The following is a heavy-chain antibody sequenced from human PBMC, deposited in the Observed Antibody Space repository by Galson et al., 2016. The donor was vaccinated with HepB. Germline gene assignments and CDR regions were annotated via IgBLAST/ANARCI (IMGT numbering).Heavy chain of an antibody. D-gene: IGHD3-10*01. CDR1: GYSFTTYS. V-gene: IGHV1-3*01. J-gene: IGHJ4*03. CDR2: INSGNGNT. CDR3: ARGRLLWFGESRGRSEDHFDY. Sequence: SVKVSCKASGYSFTTYSIHWLRQAPGQRLEWMAWINSGNGNTKFSQKFQSRVIITRDTSASTVYMELSSLRSEDTAVYFCARGRLLWFGESRGRSEDHFDYWGQGTTVIVSS.